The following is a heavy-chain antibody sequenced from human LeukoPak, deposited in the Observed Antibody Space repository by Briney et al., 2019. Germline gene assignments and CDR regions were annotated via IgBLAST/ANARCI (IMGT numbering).Heavy chain of an antibody. CDR2: IYSGGTT. D-gene: IGHD2-21*02. V-gene: IGHV3-66*04. CDR3: ARQEDLVVVTTAMALIDF. CDR1: GFTVSSNY. Sequence: GGSLRLSCAASGFTVSSNYMSWVRQAPGKGLEWVSVIYSGGTTYYADSVKGRFTISRDNAKNSLYLQMNSLRAEDTAVYYCARQEDLVVVTTAMALIDFWGHGTLVTVS. J-gene: IGHJ4*01.